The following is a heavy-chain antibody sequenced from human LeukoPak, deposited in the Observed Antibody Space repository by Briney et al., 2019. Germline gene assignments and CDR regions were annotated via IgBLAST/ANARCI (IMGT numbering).Heavy chain of an antibody. CDR1: GFTFSNYN. CDR2: ITSSSSYI. V-gene: IGHV3-21*01. Sequence: GGSLRLSCAVSGFTFSNYNMNWVRQAPGKGLEWVSSITSSSSYIYYADSAKGRFTVSRDNAKNSLYLQMNSLRAEDTAVYYCARDPGIGDYWGQGTLVTVSS. J-gene: IGHJ4*02. D-gene: IGHD1-26*01. CDR3: ARDPGIGDY.